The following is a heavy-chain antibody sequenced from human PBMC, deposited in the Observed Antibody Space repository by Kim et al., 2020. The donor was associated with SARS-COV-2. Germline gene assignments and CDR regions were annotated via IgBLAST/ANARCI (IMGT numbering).Heavy chain of an antibody. D-gene: IGHD2-8*01. Sequence: KGRFTISRDDSKSIAYLQMNSLKTEDTAVYYCSRVAGGYCTNGVCYTLDYWGQGTLVTVSS. V-gene: IGHV3-49*02. CDR3: SRVAGGYCTNGVCYTLDY. J-gene: IGHJ4*02.